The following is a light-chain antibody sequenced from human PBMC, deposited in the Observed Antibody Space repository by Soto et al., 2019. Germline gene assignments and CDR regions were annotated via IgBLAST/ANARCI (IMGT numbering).Light chain of an antibody. CDR2: DAS. CDR3: PLDKDEAWT. V-gene: IGKV1-5*01. CDR1: QRIDRY. J-gene: IGKJ1*01. Sequence: STLSASVGDRVTITCRASQRIDRYLAWYQQKPGKAPKLLVYDASTLEGGVPSRFSGSGSATEFILTISSLQPDDFATYYCPLDKDEAWTFGQGTKVDI.